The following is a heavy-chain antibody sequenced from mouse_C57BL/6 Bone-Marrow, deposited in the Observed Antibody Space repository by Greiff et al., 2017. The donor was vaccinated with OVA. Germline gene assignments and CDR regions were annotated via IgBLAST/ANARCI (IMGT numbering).Heavy chain of an antibody. CDR3: ARDGYGNYEDYFDY. Sequence: QVQLQQSGAELVRPGASVKLSCKASGYTFTDYYINWVKQRPGQGLEWIARIYPGSGNTYYNEKFKGKATLTAEKSSSTAYMQLSSLTSEDSAVYFCARDGYGNYEDYFDYWGQGTTLTVSS. CDR1: GYTFTDYY. V-gene: IGHV1-76*01. J-gene: IGHJ2*01. D-gene: IGHD2-10*02. CDR2: IYPGSGNT.